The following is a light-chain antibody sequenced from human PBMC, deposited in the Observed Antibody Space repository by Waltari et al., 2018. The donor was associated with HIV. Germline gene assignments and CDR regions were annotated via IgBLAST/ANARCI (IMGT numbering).Light chain of an antibody. V-gene: IGLV1-47*01. Sequence: QSVLTQAPSPSETPGQRVTISCSGRPSNIGRSYVYWYPQLPGTAPKLLIYRNYQRPSGVPDRFFGSKSGTSASLAISGLRPEDEGDYFCAAWDHDLSAVLFGGGTKLTVL. J-gene: IGLJ2*01. CDR3: AAWDHDLSAVL. CDR2: RNY. CDR1: PSNIGRSY.